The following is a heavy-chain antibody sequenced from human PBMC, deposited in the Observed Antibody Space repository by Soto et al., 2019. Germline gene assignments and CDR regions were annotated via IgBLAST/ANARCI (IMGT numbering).Heavy chain of an antibody. V-gene: IGHV3-53*01. J-gene: IGHJ4*02. Sequence: PGGSLRLSCASSWFSVISNYMSWVHQAPGKGLEGVSVIYSDGNTYYADSVKGRFTVSRDNSKNTLYLQMNSLRAEDTAVYYCATSPDRNYWGQGTLVTVSS. D-gene: IGHD4-17*01. CDR1: WFSVISNY. CDR3: ATSPDRNY. CDR2: IYSDGNT.